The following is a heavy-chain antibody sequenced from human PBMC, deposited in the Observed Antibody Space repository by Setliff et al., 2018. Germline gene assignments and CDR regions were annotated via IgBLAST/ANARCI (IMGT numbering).Heavy chain of an antibody. D-gene: IGHD3-3*01. Sequence: TLSLTCTVSGGSISDIGYYWGWIRQSPGKGLEWIATIYYSGSTYYNPSLKSRVTISVDTSKNQFSLKLSSVTAADTAVYYCARRETYYNFWSGYYAYWGQGTLVTVSS. CDR3: ARRETYYNFWSGYYAY. CDR2: IYYSGST. J-gene: IGHJ4*02. V-gene: IGHV4-39*07. CDR1: GGSISDIGYY.